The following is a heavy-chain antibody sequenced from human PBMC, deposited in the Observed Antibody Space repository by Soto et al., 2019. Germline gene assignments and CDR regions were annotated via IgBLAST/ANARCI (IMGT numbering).Heavy chain of an antibody. CDR3: ARVRQVYAILTGYYMDHWFDP. CDR2: TYYRSKWYN. CDR1: GDSVSSNSAA. J-gene: IGHJ5*02. D-gene: IGHD3-9*01. Sequence: PSQTLSLTCAISGDSVSSNSAAWNWIRQSPSRGLEWLGRTYYRSKWYNDYAVSVKSRITINPDTSKNQFSLQLNSVTPEDTAVYYCARVRQVYAILTGYYMDHWFDPWGQGTLVTVSS. V-gene: IGHV6-1*01.